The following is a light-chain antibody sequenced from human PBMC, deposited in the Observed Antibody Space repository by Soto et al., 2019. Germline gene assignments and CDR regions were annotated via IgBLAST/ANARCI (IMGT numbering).Light chain of an antibody. CDR3: QQRSNWQT. CDR1: QSISSF. V-gene: IGKV3-11*01. J-gene: IGKJ1*01. Sequence: IVLTQSPATLSLSPGERGTLSCRASQSISSFLAWYQQKPGQAPRLLIYDASNRATGIPARFSGSGSGTDFTLTISSLEPEDFAVYYCQQRSNWQTFGQGTKVEF. CDR2: DAS.